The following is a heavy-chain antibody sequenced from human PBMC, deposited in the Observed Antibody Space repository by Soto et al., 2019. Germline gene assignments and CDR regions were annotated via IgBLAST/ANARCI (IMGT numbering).Heavy chain of an antibody. CDR2: IHYSGRT. J-gene: IGHJ5*02. CDR3: ERSYSDRSAYSNWLDP. Sequence: SETLSLTCAVSGGSIASGAYYWTWIRQHPGKGLEWIAYIHYSGRTYYNPSLKSRVTISVDTSNNQFSLKLSSVTAADTAVYYCERSYSDRSAYSNWLDPWGQGTLVTVSS. V-gene: IGHV4-31*11. D-gene: IGHD3-22*01. CDR1: GGSIASGAYY.